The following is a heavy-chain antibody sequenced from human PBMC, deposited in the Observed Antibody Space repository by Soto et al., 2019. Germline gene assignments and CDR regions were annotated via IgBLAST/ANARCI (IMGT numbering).Heavy chain of an antibody. Sequence: DVQLVESGGGLIQPGESLRLSCVAFGLTISGKKYVAWVRQAPGKGLEWVSALYDVDGSFYADSVKGRFTTSSDSSKTTVYLHMNDLRPDDTAVYYCATWHEREHAYDVWGQGTTVTVSS. CDR2: LYDVDGS. CDR3: ATWHEREHAYDV. CDR1: GLTISGKKY. V-gene: IGHV3-53*01. D-gene: IGHD1-1*01. J-gene: IGHJ3*01.